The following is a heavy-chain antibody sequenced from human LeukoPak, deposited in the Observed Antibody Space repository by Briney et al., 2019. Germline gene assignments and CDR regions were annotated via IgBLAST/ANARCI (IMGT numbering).Heavy chain of an antibody. CDR2: INPSGGST. D-gene: IGHD3-3*01. Sequence: GASVKVSCKASGYTFTSYYMHWGRHAPGQGLKWMGIINPSGGSTSYAQKFQGRVTMTRDTSTSTVYMELSSLRSEDTAVYYCARVSDFGVVLDYWGQGTLVTVSS. J-gene: IGHJ4*02. CDR3: ARVSDFGVVLDY. CDR1: GYTFTSYY. V-gene: IGHV1-46*01.